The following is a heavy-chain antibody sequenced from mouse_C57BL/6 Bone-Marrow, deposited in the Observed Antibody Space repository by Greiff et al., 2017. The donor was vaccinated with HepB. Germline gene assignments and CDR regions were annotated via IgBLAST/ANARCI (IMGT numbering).Heavy chain of an antibody. D-gene: IGHD4-1*01. CDR3: ASRLTGPYYYAMDY. CDR1: GYAFSSSW. J-gene: IGHJ4*01. V-gene: IGHV1-82*01. Sequence: VQLKQSGPELVKPGASVKISCKASGYAFSSSWMNWVKQRPGKGLEWIGRIYPGDGDTNYNGKFKGKATLTADKSSSTAYMQLSSLTSEDSAVYFCASRLTGPYYYAMDYWGQGTSVTVSS. CDR2: IYPGDGDT.